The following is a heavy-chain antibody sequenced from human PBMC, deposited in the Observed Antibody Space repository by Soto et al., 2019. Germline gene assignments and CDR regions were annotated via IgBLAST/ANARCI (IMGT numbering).Heavy chain of an antibody. CDR2: ISYDGSNK. CDR3: AKDRMGGYFDY. V-gene: IGHV3-30*18. CDR1: GFTFSSYG. J-gene: IGHJ4*02. Sequence: GGSLRLSCAASGFTFSSYGMHWVRQAPGKGLEWVAVISYDGSNKYYADSVKGRFTISRDNSKNTLYLQMNSLRAEDTAVYYCAKDRMGGYFDYWGQGTLVTVSS.